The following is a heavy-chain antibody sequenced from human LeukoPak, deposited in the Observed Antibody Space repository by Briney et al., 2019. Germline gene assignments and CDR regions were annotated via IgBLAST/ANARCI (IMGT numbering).Heavy chain of an antibody. Sequence: GGSLRLSCTASKFTFSTYAMHWVRQAPGQGLEWVANIKQDGSEKYYVDSVKGRFTISRDNAKKSLYLQMNSLSAEDTAVYYCARETEMANLDYWGQGTLVTVSS. CDR3: ARETEMANLDY. CDR2: IKQDGSEK. V-gene: IGHV3-7*04. J-gene: IGHJ4*02. D-gene: IGHD5-24*01. CDR1: KFTFSTYA.